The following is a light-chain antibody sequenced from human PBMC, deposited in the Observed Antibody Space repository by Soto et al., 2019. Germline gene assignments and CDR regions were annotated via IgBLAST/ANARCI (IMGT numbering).Light chain of an antibody. J-gene: IGKJ3*01. Sequence: DIQMTQSPSSLSASIGDRVTITCRASQNINNYLNWYQYKPGTAPKLLIYGASSLQSGVPARFGGSGSGTDFTLTISRLGLEDFAVYYCHQYGRSPMFTLGPGTKVDIK. CDR1: QNINNY. CDR3: HQYGRSPMFT. V-gene: IGKV1-39*01. CDR2: GAS.